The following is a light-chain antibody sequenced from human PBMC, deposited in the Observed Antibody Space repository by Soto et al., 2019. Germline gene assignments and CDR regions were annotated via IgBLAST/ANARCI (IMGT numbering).Light chain of an antibody. CDR2: GAS. Sequence: EIVLTQSPGTLSLSPGERATLSCRASQSVSSSYLAWYQQKPGQAPRLLIYGASSRATGIPDRFSGSGSGKDFTLTISSLETEDFAVYYCQQRNNWPPGITFGHGTRLEIK. J-gene: IGKJ5*01. CDR1: QSVSSSY. V-gene: IGKV3D-20*02. CDR3: QQRNNWPPGIT.